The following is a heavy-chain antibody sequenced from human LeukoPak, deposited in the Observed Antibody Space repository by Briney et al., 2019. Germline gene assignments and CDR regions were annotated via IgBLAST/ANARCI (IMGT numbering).Heavy chain of an antibody. CDR2: ISSSSSYI. Sequence: PGRSLRLSCAASGFTFSSYSMNWVRQAPGKGLEWVSSISSSSSYIYYADSVKGRFTISRDNAKNSLYLQMNSLRAEDTAVYYCAREYREYSSSPLTSWGQGTLVTVSS. V-gene: IGHV3-21*01. CDR1: GFTFSSYS. J-gene: IGHJ4*02. D-gene: IGHD6-13*01. CDR3: AREYREYSSSPLTS.